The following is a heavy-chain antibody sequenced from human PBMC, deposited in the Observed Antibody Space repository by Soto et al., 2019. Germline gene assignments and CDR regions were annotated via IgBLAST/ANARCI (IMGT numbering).Heavy chain of an antibody. J-gene: IGHJ4*02. V-gene: IGHV3-74*01. CDR1: GFAFSNYW. CDR2: INSDGSST. Sequence: EVQLVESGGGLVQPGGSLRLSCAASGFAFSNYWMHWVRQAPGKGLVWVSRINSDGSSTTYADSVKGRFTISRDNAKNQLFLQLNSLRAEDTGVDCCARRALIRGVTADYWGQGTLVPVSS. CDR3: ARRALIRGVTADY. D-gene: IGHD3-10*01.